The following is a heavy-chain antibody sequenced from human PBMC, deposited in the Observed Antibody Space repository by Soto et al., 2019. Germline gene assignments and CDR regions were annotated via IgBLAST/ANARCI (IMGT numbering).Heavy chain of an antibody. CDR1: GYTFTSYG. J-gene: IGHJ4*02. Sequence: QVQLVQSGAEVKKPGASVKVSCKASGYTFTSYGISWVRQAPGQGLEWMGWISAYNGNTNYAQKLQGRVTMTTDTSPSTADMELRSLGSDDTAVYYCARDMGVVVTPADSWGKGTLVTVSS. V-gene: IGHV1-18*01. D-gene: IGHD2-21*02. CDR3: ARDMGVVVTPADS. CDR2: ISAYNGNT.